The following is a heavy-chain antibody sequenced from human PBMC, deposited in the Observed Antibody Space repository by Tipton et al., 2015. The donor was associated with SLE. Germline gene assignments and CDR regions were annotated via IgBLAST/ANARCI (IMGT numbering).Heavy chain of an antibody. J-gene: IGHJ6*02. V-gene: IGHV4-34*01. CDR2: INHNGST. CDR1: GASISDYY. D-gene: IGHD2-21*02. CDR3: ARGMVTWRGAIVGVDV. Sequence: TLSLTCNVSGASISDYYWSWIRQPPGKGLEWIGEINHNGSTNYNPSLKSRVTISVDTAKNQFSLKLTSVTAADTAVYYCARGMVTWRGAIVGVDVWGQGSAFNVSS.